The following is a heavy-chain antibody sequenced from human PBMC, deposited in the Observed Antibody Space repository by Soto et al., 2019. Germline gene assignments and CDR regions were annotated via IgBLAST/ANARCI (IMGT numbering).Heavy chain of an antibody. CDR2: IIPIFGTA. D-gene: IGHD3-16*01. CDR1: GGTFSSYA. J-gene: IGHJ5*02. V-gene: IGHV1-69*06. CDR3: ARCHKKGVTEWFDP. Sequence: SVKVSCKASGGTFSSYAISWVRQAPGQGLEWMGGIIPIFGTANYAQKFQGRVTITADKSTSTAYVELSSLRSEDTAVYYSARCHKKGVTEWFDPWGQGTLVTVSS.